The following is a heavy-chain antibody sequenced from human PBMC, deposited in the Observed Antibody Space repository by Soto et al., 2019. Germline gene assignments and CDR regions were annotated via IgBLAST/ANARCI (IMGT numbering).Heavy chain of an antibody. D-gene: IGHD3-9*01. Sequence: APVKGSFKASGYTLTSYYMHWVRQAPGKGVEWRGIITPRGGSTSAAQRFQGRVTMTRDTPTSTVYMERSSLRSEDTAVYYCARDRPGQYFDWPEWGQGTLVTVSS. J-gene: IGHJ4*02. CDR2: ITPRGGST. V-gene: IGHV1-46*01. CDR3: ARDRPGQYFDWPE. CDR1: GYTLTSYY.